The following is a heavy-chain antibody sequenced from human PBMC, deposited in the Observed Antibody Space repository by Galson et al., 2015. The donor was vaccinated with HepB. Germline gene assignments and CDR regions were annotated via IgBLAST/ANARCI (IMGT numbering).Heavy chain of an antibody. Sequence: QSGAEVKKPGESLRISCKGSGYSFTSYWISWVRQMPGKGLEWMGRIDPSDSYTNYSPSFQGHVTISADKSISTAYLQWSSLKASDTAMYYCARLSEHYYDSSGYIGVYWGQGTLVTVSS. CDR1: GYSFTSYW. CDR3: ARLSEHYYDSSGYIGVY. CDR2: IDPSDSYT. D-gene: IGHD3-22*01. J-gene: IGHJ4*02. V-gene: IGHV5-10-1*01.